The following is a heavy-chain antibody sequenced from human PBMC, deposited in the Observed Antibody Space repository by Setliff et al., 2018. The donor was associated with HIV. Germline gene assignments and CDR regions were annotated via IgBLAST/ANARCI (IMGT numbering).Heavy chain of an antibody. CDR1: GASVNSHY. J-gene: IGHJ4*02. D-gene: IGHD1-26*01. V-gene: IGHV4-59*02. CDR3: ATYSAGEGGRGY. Sequence: SETLSLTCTVSGASVNSHYWARIRQPPGKGLEWIGSLYYSGNTNYNPSLKSRVTISADTSKNQFSLKLRSVTAADTAVYYCATYSAGEGGRGYWGQGRLVTVSS. CDR2: LYYSGNT.